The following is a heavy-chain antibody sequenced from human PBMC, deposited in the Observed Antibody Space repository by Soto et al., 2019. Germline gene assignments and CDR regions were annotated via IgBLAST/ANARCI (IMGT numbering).Heavy chain of an antibody. CDR1: GFTFSTCS. V-gene: IGHV3-48*01. CDR3: AKDIAPFVLVPAALGNYYYYGMDV. J-gene: IGHJ6*02. Sequence: PAESLRPSSAASGFTFSTCSMNRVRQAPGQGLEWVSYISSSSSTIYYADTVKGRFTISRDNAKNSLYLQMNSLRAEDTALYYCAKDIAPFVLVPAALGNYYYYGMDVWGQGT. D-gene: IGHD2-2*01. CDR2: ISSSSSTI.